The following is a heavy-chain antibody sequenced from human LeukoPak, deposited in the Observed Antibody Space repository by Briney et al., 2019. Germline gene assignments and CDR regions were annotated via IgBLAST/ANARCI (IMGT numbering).Heavy chain of an antibody. D-gene: IGHD6-6*01. CDR2: IYSGGST. CDR3: ARDHSSSDAFDI. CDR1: GFTVSSNY. Sequence: GGSLRLSCAASGFTVSSNYMSLVRLAPGKGLEWVSVIYSGGSTYYADSVKGRFTISRDNSKNTLYLQMNSLRAEDTAVYYCARDHSSSDAFDIWGQGTMVTVSS. J-gene: IGHJ3*02. V-gene: IGHV3-53*01.